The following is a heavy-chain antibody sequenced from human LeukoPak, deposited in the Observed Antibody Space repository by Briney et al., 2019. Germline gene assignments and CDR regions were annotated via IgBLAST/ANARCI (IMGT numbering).Heavy chain of an antibody. J-gene: IGHJ5*02. V-gene: IGHV4-30-2*01. Sequence: PSETLSLICAVTGDSINRGAYSWSWIRQPPGKGLDLLGYIHYSGSTYYNPSLKSRVTISLDRPKNQFSLKLTSVTAADTAVYYCARVNYYGSGSYLWFDPWGHGTLVTVSS. D-gene: IGHD3-10*01. CDR2: IHYSGST. CDR1: GDSINRGAYS. CDR3: ARVNYYGSGSYLWFDP.